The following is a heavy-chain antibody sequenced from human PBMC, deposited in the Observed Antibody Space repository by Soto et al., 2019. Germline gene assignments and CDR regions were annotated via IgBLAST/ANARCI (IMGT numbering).Heavy chain of an antibody. J-gene: IGHJ3*02. Sequence: PGESLKISCKGSGYSFTSYWIGWVRQMPGKGLEWMGIIYPGDSDTRYSPSFQGQVTISADKSISTAYLQWSSLKASDTAMYYCARQDPYSSGLYHAFDIWGQGTMVTVSS. CDR2: IYPGDSDT. V-gene: IGHV5-51*01. CDR1: GYSFTSYW. CDR3: ARQDPYSSGLYHAFDI. D-gene: IGHD6-19*01.